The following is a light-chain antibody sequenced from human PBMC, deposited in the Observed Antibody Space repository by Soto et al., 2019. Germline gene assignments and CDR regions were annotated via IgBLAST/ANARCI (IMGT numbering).Light chain of an antibody. CDR2: GNS. Sequence: QSVLPQPPSVSGAPGQRVTISCTGSSSNIGAGYDVHGYQQLPGTAPHLLIYGNSNRPSGVPDRFSGSKSGTSASLAITGLQAEDEADYYCQSYDSSLSRVFGGGTKLTVL. J-gene: IGLJ2*01. CDR3: QSYDSSLSRV. V-gene: IGLV1-40*01. CDR1: SSNIGAGYD.